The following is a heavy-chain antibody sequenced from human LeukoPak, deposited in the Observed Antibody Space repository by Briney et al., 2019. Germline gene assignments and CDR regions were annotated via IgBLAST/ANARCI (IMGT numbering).Heavy chain of an antibody. D-gene: IGHD6-19*01. Sequence: SVKVSCKASGGTFSSYAISWVRQAPGQGLEWMGGITPIFGTANYAQKFQGRVTMTRDTSTSTVYMELSSLRSEDTAVYYCARSLAVASTVYNWFDPWGQGTLVTVSS. CDR1: GGTFSSYA. J-gene: IGHJ5*02. CDR3: ARSLAVASTVYNWFDP. V-gene: IGHV1-69*05. CDR2: ITPIFGTA.